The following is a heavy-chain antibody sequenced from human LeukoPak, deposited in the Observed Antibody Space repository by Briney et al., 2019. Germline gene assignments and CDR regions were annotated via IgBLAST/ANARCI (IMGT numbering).Heavy chain of an antibody. J-gene: IGHJ4*02. V-gene: IGHV3-23*01. Sequence: PGGSLRLSCAASGFTFSSYAMSWVRQAPGKGLEWVSAISGSGGSTYYADSVKGRFTISRDNSKNTLYLQMNSLRAEDTAVYYCVCAVLPWYKTHDYWGQGTLVTVSS. CDR1: GFTFSSYA. CDR2: ISGSGGST. CDR3: VCAVLPWYKTHDY. D-gene: IGHD1-1*01.